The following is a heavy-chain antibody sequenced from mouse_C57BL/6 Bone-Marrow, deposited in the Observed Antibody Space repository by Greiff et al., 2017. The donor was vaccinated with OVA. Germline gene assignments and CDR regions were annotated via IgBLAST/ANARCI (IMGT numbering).Heavy chain of an antibody. D-gene: IGHD2-1*01. CDR3: ARGGNYPFAY. V-gene: IGHV1-64*01. J-gene: IGHJ3*01. CDR1: GYTFTSYW. CDR2: IHPNSGST. Sequence: QVQLQQPGAELVKPGASVKLSCKASGYTFTSYWMQWVKQRPGQGLEWIGMIHPNSGSTNYNEKCKSKATLTVDKSTSTAYMQLSNLTSEDFAVYCCARGGNYPFAYWGQGTLVTVSS.